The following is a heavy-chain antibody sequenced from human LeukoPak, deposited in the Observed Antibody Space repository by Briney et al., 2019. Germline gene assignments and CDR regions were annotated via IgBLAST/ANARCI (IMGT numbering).Heavy chain of an antibody. CDR3: ARELPMTTVTPDAFDI. V-gene: IGHV1-2*02. CDR2: INPNSGGT. J-gene: IGHJ3*02. Sequence: ASVKVSYKASGYTFTVYYMHWVRQAPGQGLEWMGWINPNSGGTNYAQKFQGRVTMTRDTSISTAYMELSRLRSDDTAVYYCARELPMTTVTPDAFDIWGQGTMVTVSS. CDR1: GYTFTVYY. D-gene: IGHD4-17*01.